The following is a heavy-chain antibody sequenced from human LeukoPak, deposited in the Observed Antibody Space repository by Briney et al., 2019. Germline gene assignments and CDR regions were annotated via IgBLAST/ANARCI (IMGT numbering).Heavy chain of an antibody. V-gene: IGHV4-4*02. CDR1: GGSISSSNW. CDR3: ARDRKDYDILTGYYRRSRYYYYGMDV. J-gene: IGHJ6*04. CDR2: IYHSGST. Sequence: SGTLSLTCAVSGGSISSSNWWSWVRQPPGKGLEWIGEIYHSGSTNYNPPLKSRVTISVDKSKNQFSLKLSSVTAADTAVYYCARDRKDYDILTGYYRRSRYYYYGMDVWGKGTMVTVSS. D-gene: IGHD3-9*01.